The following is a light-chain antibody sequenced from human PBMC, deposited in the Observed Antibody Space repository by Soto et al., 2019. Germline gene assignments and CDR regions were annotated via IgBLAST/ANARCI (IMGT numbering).Light chain of an antibody. J-gene: IGLJ1*01. CDR1: SSNIVTGYD. V-gene: IGLV1-40*01. CDR3: QSYDTSLGGSYV. CDR2: GDI. Sequence: QSVLTQPTSVSVAPGQRVTISCTGSSSNIVTGYDVHWYQQLPGKVPKRLISGDINRPSGVPDRFSGSKSGTSASLAITGLQAEDEADYYCQSYDTSLGGSYVFGTGTKLTVL.